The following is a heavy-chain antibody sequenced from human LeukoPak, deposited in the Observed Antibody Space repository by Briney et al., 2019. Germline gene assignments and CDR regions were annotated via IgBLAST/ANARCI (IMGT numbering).Heavy chain of an antibody. D-gene: IGHD6-6*01. CDR2: ISGDGSVT. CDR1: GFTLRNYW. Sequence: GGSLRLSCTASGFTLRNYWMHWVRQVPGKRLVWVLRISGDGSVTNYADSVQGRFTIPRDNAKNILYLQINSLRSEDTAVYYCARYSSSSGGAAYYLDYWGHGTLVTVSS. V-gene: IGHV3-74*01. J-gene: IGHJ4*01. CDR3: ARYSSSSGGAAYYLDY.